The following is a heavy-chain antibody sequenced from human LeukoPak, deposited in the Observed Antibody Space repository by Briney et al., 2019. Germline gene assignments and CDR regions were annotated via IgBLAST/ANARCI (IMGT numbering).Heavy chain of an antibody. CDR2: INPSGGST. CDR1: GYTFTSYY. V-gene: IGHV1-46*01. CDR3: ARDGSLAAAGHYFDY. Sequence: ASVKVSCKASGYTFTSYYMHWVRQAPGQGLEWMGIINPSGGSTSYAQKFRGRVTMTTDTSTSTVYMELSRLRSEDTAVYYCARDGSLAAAGHYFDYWGQGTLVTVSS. J-gene: IGHJ4*02. D-gene: IGHD6-13*01.